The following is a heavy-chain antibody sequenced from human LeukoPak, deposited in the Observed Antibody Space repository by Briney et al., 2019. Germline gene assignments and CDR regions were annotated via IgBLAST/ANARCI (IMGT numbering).Heavy chain of an antibody. Sequence: GASVKVSCKASGYTFTSYDINWVRQATGQGLEWMGWMNPNSGNTGYAQKFQGRVTMTRNTSISTAYMELSSLRSEDTAVYYCARGRSYYYGSGFDPWGQGTLVTVSS. V-gene: IGHV1-8*01. CDR3: ARGRSYYYGSGFDP. CDR2: MNPNSGNT. D-gene: IGHD3-10*01. CDR1: GYTFTSYD. J-gene: IGHJ5*02.